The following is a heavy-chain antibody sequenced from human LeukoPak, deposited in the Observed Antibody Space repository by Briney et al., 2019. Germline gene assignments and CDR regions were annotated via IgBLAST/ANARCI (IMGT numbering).Heavy chain of an antibody. D-gene: IGHD3-22*01. Sequence: ASVKVSCKVSGYTLTEVSMHWVRQAPGEGREWMGGFDPEDGETIYAQKFQGRVTMTEDTSTDTAYMELSSLRSEDTAVYYCATLNYYDSSGYYRDYWGQGTLVTVSS. CDR3: ATLNYYDSSGYYRDY. CDR1: GYTLTEVS. CDR2: FDPEDGET. V-gene: IGHV1-24*01. J-gene: IGHJ4*02.